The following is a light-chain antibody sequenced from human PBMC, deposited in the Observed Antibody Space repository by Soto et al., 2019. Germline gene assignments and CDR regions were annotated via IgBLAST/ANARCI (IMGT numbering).Light chain of an antibody. CDR3: QQYYSPAYI. V-gene: IGKV4-1*01. J-gene: IGKJ2*01. Sequence: DIVMTQSPDSLAVSLGERATINCKSSQNVVYSSNRKNYLAWYQQKPVQPPKLLIYWASTRESGVPARFRGSESGTDFTLTISSLQAEDVAVYYCQQYYSPAYIFGQVTKLEIK. CDR1: QNVVYSSNRKNY. CDR2: WAS.